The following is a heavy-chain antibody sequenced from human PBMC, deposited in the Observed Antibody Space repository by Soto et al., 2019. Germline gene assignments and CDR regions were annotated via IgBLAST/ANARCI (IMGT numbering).Heavy chain of an antibody. V-gene: IGHV4-59*08. CDR3: ARDRAPSRYCTNGVCYTIGGDYGMDG. D-gene: IGHD2-8*01. J-gene: IGHJ6*02. Sequence: SETLSLTCTVSGGSISSYYWSWIRQPPGKGLEWIGYIYYSGSTNYNPSLKSRVTISVDTSKNQFSLKLSSVTAADTAVYYCARDRAPSRYCTNGVCYTIGGDYGMDGWGQGTTVTVSS. CDR1: GGSISSYY. CDR2: IYYSGST.